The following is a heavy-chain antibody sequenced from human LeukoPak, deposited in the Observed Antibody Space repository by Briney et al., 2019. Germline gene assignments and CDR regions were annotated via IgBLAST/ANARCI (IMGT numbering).Heavy chain of an antibody. CDR3: AKGTRGDYARATVVPYYFDY. CDR1: GFTFSSFG. CDR2: ISGSGGST. J-gene: IGHJ4*02. D-gene: IGHD4-17*01. V-gene: IGHV3-23*01. Sequence: GGSLRLSCAASGFTFSSFGMTWVRQAPGKGLGWVSFISGSGGSTYYADSVKGRFTISRDNSKNTLYLQMNSLRAEDTAVYYCAKGTRGDYARATVVPYYFDYWGQGTLVTVSS.